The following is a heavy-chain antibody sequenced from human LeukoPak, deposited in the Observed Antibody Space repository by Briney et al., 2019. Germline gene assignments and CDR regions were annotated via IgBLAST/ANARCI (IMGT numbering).Heavy chain of an antibody. D-gene: IGHD3-10*01. CDR1: GFTFSSYS. V-gene: IGHV3-33*08. Sequence: GGSLRLSCAASGFTFSSYSMNWVRQAPGKGLEWVAVIWYDGSNKYYADSVKGRFTISRDNSKNTLYLQMNSLRAEDTAVYYCAGDWTETVELLYYWGQGTLVTVSS. J-gene: IGHJ4*02. CDR2: IWYDGSNK. CDR3: AGDWTETVELLYY.